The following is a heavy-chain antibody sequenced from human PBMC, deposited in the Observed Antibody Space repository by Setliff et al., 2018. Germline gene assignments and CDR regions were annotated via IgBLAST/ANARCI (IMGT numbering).Heavy chain of an antibody. CDR1: GGSITSGRYY. CDR3: AMWQLGWFDP. Sequence: SETLSLTCTVSGGSITSGRYYWGWIRQPPGQGLEWIGHIYTSGTAKYNPSLKSRVTISVDTSNNHFSLKLSSVTAADTGVYYCAMWQLGWFDPWGQGTLVTVSS. D-gene: IGHD1-26*01. J-gene: IGHJ5*02. V-gene: IGHV4-61*03. CDR2: IYTSGTA.